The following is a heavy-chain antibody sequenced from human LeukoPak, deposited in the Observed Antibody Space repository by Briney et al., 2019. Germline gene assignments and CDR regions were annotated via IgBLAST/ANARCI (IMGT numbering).Heavy chain of an antibody. D-gene: IGHD6-6*01. CDR1: GFPFSSYW. J-gene: IGHJ3*02. V-gene: IGHV3-74*01. Sequence: PGGSLRLSCAASGFPFSSYWMHWVRQAPGKGLVWVSRISTDGSSTNSADSVKGRFTISRDNAKNTLYLQMNSLRAEDTAVYYCVREYSSSSGRAFDIWGQGTMVTVSP. CDR3: VREYSSSSGRAFDI. CDR2: ISTDGSST.